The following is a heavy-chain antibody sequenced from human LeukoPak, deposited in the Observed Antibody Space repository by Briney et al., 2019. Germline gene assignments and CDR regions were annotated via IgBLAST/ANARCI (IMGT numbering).Heavy chain of an antibody. CDR1: GFSFSGHW. D-gene: IGHD6-13*01. V-gene: IGHV3-74*01. Sequence: AGGSLRLSCAASGFSFSGHWMHWARQLPGKRLVWVSRISPTGSTTSYADSVKGRFTVSRDNAKNTLYLQVNNLRAEDTAVYYCARGPSSNWSGRDFWGQGTLLTVSS. CDR3: ARGPSSNWSGRDF. J-gene: IGHJ4*02. CDR2: ISPTGSTT.